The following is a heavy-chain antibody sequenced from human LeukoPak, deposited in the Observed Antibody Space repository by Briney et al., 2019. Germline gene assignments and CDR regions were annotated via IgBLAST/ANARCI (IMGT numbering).Heavy chain of an antibody. J-gene: IGHJ4*02. CDR2: ISSSSSYI. Sequence: GGSLRLSCAASGFTFSSYSMNWVRQAPGKGLEWVSSISSSSSYIYYADSVKGRFTISRDNAKNSLYLQMNSLRAEDTAVYYCAKEFPYYYDTSGYYHDYWGQGTLVTVSS. D-gene: IGHD3-22*01. CDR3: AKEFPYYYDTSGYYHDY. CDR1: GFTFSSYS. V-gene: IGHV3-21*01.